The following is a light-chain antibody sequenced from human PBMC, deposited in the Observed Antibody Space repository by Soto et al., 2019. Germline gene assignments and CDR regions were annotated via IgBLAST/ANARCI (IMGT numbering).Light chain of an antibody. CDR3: QQTKDYPWT. Sequence: DIQLTQSPSFLSASVGDRVTITCRASQDISGYLAWFQQKPGKAPKLLISAASTLQSGVPSRFSGSGSGTEVTLTLSSLQPDDFATYHWQQTKDYPWTFGQGTKVEIK. J-gene: IGKJ1*01. CDR1: QDISGY. CDR2: AAS. V-gene: IGKV1-9*01.